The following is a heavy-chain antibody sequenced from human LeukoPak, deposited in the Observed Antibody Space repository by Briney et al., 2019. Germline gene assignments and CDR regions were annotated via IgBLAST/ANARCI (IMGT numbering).Heavy chain of an antibody. CDR3: ARDGGYYDSSGYGAFDI. J-gene: IGHJ3*02. D-gene: IGHD3-22*01. Sequence: SQTLSLTCTVSGGSISSGGYYWSWIRQHPGKGLEWIGYIYYSGSTYYNPSLKSRVTISVDTSKNQFSLKLSSVTAADTAVYYCARDGGYYDSSGYGAFDIWGQGTMVTVSS. CDR1: GGSISSGGYY. V-gene: IGHV4-31*03. CDR2: IYYSGST.